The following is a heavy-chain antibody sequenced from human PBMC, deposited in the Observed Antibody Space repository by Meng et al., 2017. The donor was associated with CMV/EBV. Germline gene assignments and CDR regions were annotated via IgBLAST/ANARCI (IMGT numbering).Heavy chain of an antibody. V-gene: IGHV5-51*01. CDR3: ARGPGDMDY. Sequence: GGSLRLSCKGPGYKFSDYWSAWVRQMPGKGLEWMGIIYPGDSDTRYSPSFQGQVTISAEKSISTAYLQWSSLKASDTAMYYCARGPGDMDYWGQGTLVTVSS. D-gene: IGHD7-27*01. J-gene: IGHJ4*02. CDR1: GYKFSDYW. CDR2: IYPGDSDT.